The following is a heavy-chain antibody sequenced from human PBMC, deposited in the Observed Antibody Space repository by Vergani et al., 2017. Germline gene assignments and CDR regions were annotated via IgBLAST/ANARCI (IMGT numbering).Heavy chain of an antibody. CDR3: ASGDPYEILTGYYKGYYYGMDV. CDR1: GGTFSSYA. CDR2: IIPIFGTA. V-gene: IGHV1-69*12. J-gene: IGHJ6*02. Sequence: QVQLVQSGAEVKKPGSSVKVSCKASGGTFSSYAISWVRQAPGQGLEWMGGIIPIFGTANYAQKFQGRVTITADESTSTAYMELSSLRSEDTAVYYCASGDPYEILTGYYKGYYYGMDVWGQGTTVTVSS. D-gene: IGHD3-9*01.